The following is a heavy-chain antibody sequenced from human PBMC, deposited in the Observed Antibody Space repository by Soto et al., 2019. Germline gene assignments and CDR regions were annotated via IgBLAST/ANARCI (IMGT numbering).Heavy chain of an antibody. CDR2: IYYSGST. CDR3: ARHHGLYMTTRLLYNWFDP. J-gene: IGHJ5*02. Sequence: TSETLSLTCTVSGGSISSSSYYWGWIRQAPGKGLEWIGSIYYSGSTYYNPSLKSRVTISVDTSKNQFSLKLSSVTAADTAVYYCARHHGLYMTTRLLYNWFDPWGQGTLVTVSS. CDR1: GGSISSSSYY. D-gene: IGHD4-4*01. V-gene: IGHV4-39*01.